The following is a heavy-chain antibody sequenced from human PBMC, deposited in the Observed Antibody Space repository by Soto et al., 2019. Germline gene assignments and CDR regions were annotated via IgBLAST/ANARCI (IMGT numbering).Heavy chain of an antibody. Sequence: EMQLVESGGGLVQPGGSLKLSCAASGLLFSGSAIHWVRQASGKGLEWVGRIRSKTNSYATPYAASLKGRFPIPRDDSKNTAYLQIPSPKAEETGVYFCTGPNRGYLDYRGQGTLVTVSS. CDR1: GLLFSGSA. CDR2: IRSKTNSYAT. V-gene: IGHV3-73*02. D-gene: IGHD1-1*01. J-gene: IGHJ4*02. CDR3: TGPNRGYLDY.